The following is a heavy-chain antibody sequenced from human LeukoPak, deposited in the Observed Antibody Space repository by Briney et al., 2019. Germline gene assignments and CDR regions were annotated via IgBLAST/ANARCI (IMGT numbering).Heavy chain of an antibody. J-gene: IGHJ4*02. V-gene: IGHV3-30-3*01. CDR3: ASPPYSSWHY. Sequence: GGSLRLSCAASGFTFSSYAMHWVRQAPGKGLEWVAVISYDGSNKYYADSVKGRFTISRDNSKNTLYLQMNSLRAEDTAVYYCASPPYSSWHYWGQGTLVTVSS. CDR2: ISYDGSNK. D-gene: IGHD6-19*01. CDR1: GFTFSSYA.